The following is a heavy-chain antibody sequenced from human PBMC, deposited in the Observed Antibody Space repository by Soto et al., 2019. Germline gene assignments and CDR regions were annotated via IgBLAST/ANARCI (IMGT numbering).Heavy chain of an antibody. Sequence: PGWSRRLSCAASVFTFSSYAMSLVRQAPGKGLEWVSAISVSGGSTYYADSVKGRFTISRDNSKNTLYLQMNSLRAEDTAVYYCAKDGYYDFWSGPTNYGMDVWGQGTTVTVSS. J-gene: IGHJ6*02. D-gene: IGHD3-3*01. V-gene: IGHV3-23*01. CDR1: VFTFSSYA. CDR3: AKDGYYDFWSGPTNYGMDV. CDR2: ISVSGGST.